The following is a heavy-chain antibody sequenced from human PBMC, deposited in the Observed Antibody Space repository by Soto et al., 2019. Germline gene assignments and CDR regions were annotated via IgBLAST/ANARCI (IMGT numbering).Heavy chain of an antibody. CDR2: IFYSGTT. CDR1: GGSISSADYY. V-gene: IGHV4-30-4*01. D-gene: IGHD1-1*01. CDR3: ARDLWVEPELYYYGMDV. Sequence: SETLSLTCTVSGGSISSADYYWSWIRQTPGKGLEWIGHIFYSGTTYYNPSLKSRLTISVDTSKNHFSLRLTSVTAADTAVYYCARDLWVEPELYYYGMDVWGQGTTVTVSS. J-gene: IGHJ6*02.